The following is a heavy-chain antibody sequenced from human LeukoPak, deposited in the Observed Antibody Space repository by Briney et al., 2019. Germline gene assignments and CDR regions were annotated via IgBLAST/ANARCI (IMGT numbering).Heavy chain of an antibody. CDR1: GGSFSGYY. D-gene: IGHD1-20*01. V-gene: IGHV4-34*01. J-gene: IGHJ4*02. CDR2: INHSGST. CDR3: AREAPLSGTISPHVDF. Sequence: SETLSLTCAVYGGSFSGYYWSWIRQPPGKGLEWIGEINHSGSTNYNPSLKSRVTISVDTSKNQFSLKLSSVTAADTAVYYCAREAPLSGTISPHVDFWGQGILVTVSS.